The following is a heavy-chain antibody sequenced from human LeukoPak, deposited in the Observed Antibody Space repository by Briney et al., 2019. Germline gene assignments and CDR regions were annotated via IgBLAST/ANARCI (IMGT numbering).Heavy chain of an antibody. Sequence: GGSLILSCSASGFSFSYQWMHWVRQAPRKGLVLVSRISPDGSSTAYADSVKGRFTISRDNARNMLYLEMSSLRDEDSAVYFCVRGTTFWRGVDYWGQGTLVTVSS. CDR1: GFSFSYQW. CDR3: VRGTTFWRGVDY. CDR2: ISPDGSST. V-gene: IGHV3-74*01. J-gene: IGHJ4*02. D-gene: IGHD3-3*01.